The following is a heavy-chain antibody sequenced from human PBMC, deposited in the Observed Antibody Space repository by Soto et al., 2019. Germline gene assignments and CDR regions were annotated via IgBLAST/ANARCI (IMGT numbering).Heavy chain of an antibody. J-gene: IGHJ4*02. V-gene: IGHV3-23*01. D-gene: IGHD3-22*01. CDR1: GFTFKNYA. CDR3: AKAPYYDSSGYAFDY. CDR2: IRNSGVTA. Sequence: GGSLRLSCAASGFTFKNYAMNWVRQDPGKGLEWVSAIRNSGVTANYADSVKGRFTISRDNSKNTLYLQMNSLRAEDTAVYYCAKAPYYDSSGYAFDYWGQGTLVTVSS.